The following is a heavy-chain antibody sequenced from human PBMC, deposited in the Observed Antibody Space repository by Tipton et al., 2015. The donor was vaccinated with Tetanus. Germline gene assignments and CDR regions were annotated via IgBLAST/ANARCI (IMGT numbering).Heavy chain of an antibody. V-gene: IGHV4-4*07. CDR2: IYINGRN. Sequence: TLSLTCTVSGDSVSGYYWSWIRQPAGKGPEWIGRIYINGRNNYNPSLKSRVTMSIDTSKNQFSLSLRSVTAADTAVYYCARDRGFTTYNYFDPWGQGTLVTVSS. CDR1: GDSVSGYY. D-gene: IGHD5-24*01. CDR3: ARDRGFTTYNYFDP. J-gene: IGHJ5*02.